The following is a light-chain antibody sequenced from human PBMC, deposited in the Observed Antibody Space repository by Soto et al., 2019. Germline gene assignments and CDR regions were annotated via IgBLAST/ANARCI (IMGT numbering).Light chain of an antibody. CDR2: ESS. J-gene: IGKJ5*01. CDR3: HSRA. Sequence: IQLTQSPSSLSASVGDRVTITCRASQGIITFLAWSQQKPGKAPKVLIYESSLLQSGVPSRFSGSGSGTEFTLTISRLQPDDFATYFCHSRAFGQGTRLEIK. CDR1: QGIITF. V-gene: IGKV1-9*01.